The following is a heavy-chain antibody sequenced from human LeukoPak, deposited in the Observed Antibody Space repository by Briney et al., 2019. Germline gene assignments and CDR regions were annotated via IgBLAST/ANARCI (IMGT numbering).Heavy chain of an antibody. CDR1: GFSFATSG. J-gene: IGHJ6*02. Sequence: ASVKVSCKASGFSFATSGITWVRQAPGQGLEWMGWVSPTDVTRNSAQTLQGRVTMSTDTSSSTAYMELTSLKSDDTAVYFCARGRVPGYYGMDVWGQGTTVTVSS. CDR2: VSPTDVTR. CDR3: ARGRVPGYYGMDV. V-gene: IGHV1-18*01.